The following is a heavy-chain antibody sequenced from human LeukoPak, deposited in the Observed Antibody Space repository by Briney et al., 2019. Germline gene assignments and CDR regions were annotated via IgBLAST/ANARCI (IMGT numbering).Heavy chain of an antibody. J-gene: IGHJ3*02. D-gene: IGHD3-22*01. V-gene: IGHV3-23*01. CDR2: ISGGST. CDR1: GFTFSSYA. CDR3: AKDLGRITMIVVVLDAFDI. Sequence: GGSLRLSCAASGFTFSSYAMSWVRQAPGKGLEWVSTISGGSTYYADSVKGRFTISRDNSKNTLYLQMNSLRAEDTAVYYCAKDLGRITMIVVVLDAFDIWGQGTMVTVSS.